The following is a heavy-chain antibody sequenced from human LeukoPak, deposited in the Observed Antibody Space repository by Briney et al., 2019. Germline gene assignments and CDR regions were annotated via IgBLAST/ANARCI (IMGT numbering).Heavy chain of an antibody. CDR2: IYYSGST. D-gene: IGHD4-17*01. V-gene: IGHV4-31*03. CDR1: GGPISSGGYY. Sequence: SETLSLTCTVSGGPISSGGYYWSWIRQHPGKGLEWIGYIYYSGSTYYNPSLKSRVTISVDTSKNQFSLKLSSVTAADTAVYYCARENFDGDYVRGGDYWGQGTLVTVSS. J-gene: IGHJ4*02. CDR3: ARENFDGDYVRGGDY.